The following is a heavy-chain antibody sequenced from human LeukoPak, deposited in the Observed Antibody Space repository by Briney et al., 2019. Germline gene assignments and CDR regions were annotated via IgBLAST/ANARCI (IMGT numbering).Heavy chain of an antibody. J-gene: IGHJ4*02. V-gene: IGHV3-23*01. CDR2: ISGSGGST. D-gene: IGHD3-22*01. CDR3: AKHADGSGRPRAGFDH. CDR1: GFTFNYA. Sequence: SGGSLRLXCAASGFTFNYAMTWARQPPGKGPEWVSAISGSGGSTYYADSVKGRFTISKDNSKNTLYLLMSSLRPEDTAVYYCAKHADGSGRPRAGFDHWGQGTLVTVSS.